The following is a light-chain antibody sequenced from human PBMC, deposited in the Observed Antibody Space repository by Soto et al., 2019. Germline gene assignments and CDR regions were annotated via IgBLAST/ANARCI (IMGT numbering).Light chain of an antibody. CDR1: SSDVGGYNY. CDR3: SSCTSSSTLCV. Sequence: QSALTQPASVSGSPGQSITISCTGTSSDVGGYNYVSWYQQHPGKAPKLMIYEVSNRPSGVSDRFSGSKSGNTASLTISGLQAEDEADYYCSSCTSSSTLCVFGTGTKVTVL. CDR2: EVS. V-gene: IGLV2-14*01. J-gene: IGLJ1*01.